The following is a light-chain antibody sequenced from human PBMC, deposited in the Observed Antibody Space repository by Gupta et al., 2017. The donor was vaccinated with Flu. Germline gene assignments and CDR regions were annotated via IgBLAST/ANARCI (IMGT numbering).Light chain of an antibody. V-gene: IGLV2-11*01. CDR3: CSYAGSNTGV. J-gene: IGLJ2*01. CDR2: DVN. Sequence: QPALTQPRSVSGSPGQPVTISCTGTSSDVGGYKYVSWYQQHPGKAPKLMLYDVNKRPSGVPDRFSGSKSGNTASLTISGLQADDEADYYCCSYAGSNTGVFGGGTKLTVL. CDR1: SSDVGGYKY.